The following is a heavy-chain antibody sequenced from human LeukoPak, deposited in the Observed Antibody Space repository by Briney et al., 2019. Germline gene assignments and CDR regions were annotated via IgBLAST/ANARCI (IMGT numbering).Heavy chain of an antibody. V-gene: IGHV3-48*03. J-gene: IGHJ6*04. D-gene: IGHD3-10*02. CDR2: ISSSGSTI. Sequence: GGSLRLSCAASGFTFRSYAMHWVRQAPGKGLEWASYISSSGSTIYYADSVKGRFTISRDNAKNSLYLQMNSLRAEDTAVYYCAELGITMIGGVWGKGTTVTISS. CDR3: AELGITMIGGV. CDR1: GFTFRSYA.